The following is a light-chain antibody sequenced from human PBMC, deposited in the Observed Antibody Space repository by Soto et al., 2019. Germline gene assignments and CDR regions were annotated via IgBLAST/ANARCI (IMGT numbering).Light chain of an antibody. CDR1: QSVTTY. V-gene: IGKV3-11*01. CDR3: QHRSNWPPEIT. J-gene: IGKJ5*01. Sequence: ETGLTQSPATLSWSPGERATLSCGASQSVTTYLAWYQQKPGQAPRLLVYDASPRATGIPARFSGSGSGKDFTLTISSLEPEDFAVYYCQHRSNWPPEITFGQGTRLEIK. CDR2: DAS.